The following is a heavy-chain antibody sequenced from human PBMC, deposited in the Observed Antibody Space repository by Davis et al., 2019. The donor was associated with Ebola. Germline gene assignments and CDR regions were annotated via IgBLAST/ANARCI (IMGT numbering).Heavy chain of an antibody. D-gene: IGHD5-12*01. Sequence: MPSETLSLTCAVSGGSISSGGYSWSWIRQPPGKGLEWIGYIYHSGSTYYNPSLKSRVTISVDRSKNQFSLKLSSVTAADTAVYYCARAKWRDSRLTLGYWGQGTLVTVSS. CDR3: ARAKWRDSRLTLGY. CDR1: GGSISSGGYS. J-gene: IGHJ4*02. CDR2: IYHSGST. V-gene: IGHV4-30-2*01.